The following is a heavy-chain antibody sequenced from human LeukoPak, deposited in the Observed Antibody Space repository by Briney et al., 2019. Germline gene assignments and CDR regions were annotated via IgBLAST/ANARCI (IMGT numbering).Heavy chain of an antibody. CDR2: IYTSGGT. J-gene: IGHJ4*02. CDR1: GGSISSYY. D-gene: IGHD5-18*01. Sequence: PSETLSLTCTVSGGSISSYYWSWIRQPAGKGLEWIGRIYTSGGTNYNPSLKSRVTMSVDTSKNQFSLKLSSVTAADTAVYYCARGSGYSYGQMSPPDYWGQGTLVTVSS. V-gene: IGHV4-4*07. CDR3: ARGSGYSYGQMSPPDY.